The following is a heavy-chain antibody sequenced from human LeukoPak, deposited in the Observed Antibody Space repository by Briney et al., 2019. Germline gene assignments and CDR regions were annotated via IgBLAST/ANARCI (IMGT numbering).Heavy chain of an antibody. V-gene: IGHV3-23*01. CDR3: AKDGGATVTKVSSGFDY. J-gene: IGHJ4*02. CDR1: GFTFSSYA. Sequence: GGSLRLSCAASGFTFSSYAMSWVRQAPGKGLEWVSGIRDSGGSTYYADSVKGRFSVSRDNSKNTLSLQMSSLRAEDTAVYYCAKDGGATVTKVSSGFDYWGQGTLVTVSS. D-gene: IGHD4-17*01. CDR2: IRDSGGST.